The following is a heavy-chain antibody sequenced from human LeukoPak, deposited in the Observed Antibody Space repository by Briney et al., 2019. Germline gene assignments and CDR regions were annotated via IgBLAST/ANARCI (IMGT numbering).Heavy chain of an antibody. J-gene: IGHJ4*02. V-gene: IGHV3-23*01. Sequence: GGSLRLSCATSGFTFSSSAMSWVRQVPGKGLEWVSGISASGGSTNYADSVRGRFTISRDNSKNSLYLHMNSLRDEDTAVYYCARNEWADYWGQGTLVTVSS. CDR2: ISASGGST. CDR3: ARNEWADY. D-gene: IGHD1-26*01. CDR1: GFTFSSSA.